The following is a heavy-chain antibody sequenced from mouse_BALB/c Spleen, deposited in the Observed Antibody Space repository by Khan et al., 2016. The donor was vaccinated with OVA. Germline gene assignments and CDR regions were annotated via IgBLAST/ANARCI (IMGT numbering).Heavy chain of an antibody. CDR2: IFPGNSDT. V-gene: IGHV1-5*01. J-gene: IGHJ2*01. CDR3: ARNGFGNYEIWDY. Sequence: VQLQQSGTVLARPGASVKMSCKASGYTFTNYWMHWVKQRPGQGLEWIGTIFPGNSDTNYNQKFTGKAKLTAVTSTNTAYMELSSLTNEDSAVYYCARNGFGNYEIWDYWGQGTTLTVSS. D-gene: IGHD2-1*01. CDR1: GYTFTNYW.